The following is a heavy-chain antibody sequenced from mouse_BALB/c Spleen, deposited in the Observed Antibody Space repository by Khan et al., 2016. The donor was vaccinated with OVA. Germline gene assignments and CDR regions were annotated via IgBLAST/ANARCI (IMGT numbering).Heavy chain of an antibody. J-gene: IGHJ4*01. CDR1: GYSITSDYA. D-gene: IGHD2-3*01. CDR2: LSSSGST. Sequence: EVQLQESGPGLVKPSQSLSLTCTVTGYSITSDYAWNWIRQFPGNKLEWMGYLSSSGSTYYNPALKSRISISRYTSKNQVFLQVHSFTTEDTATYDCARDGSRYNYAMDYWGQGTSVTVSS. CDR3: ARDGSRYNYAMDY. V-gene: IGHV3-2*02.